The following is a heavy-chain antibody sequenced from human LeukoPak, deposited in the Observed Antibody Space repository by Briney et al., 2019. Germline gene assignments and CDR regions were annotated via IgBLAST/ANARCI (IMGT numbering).Heavy chain of an antibody. J-gene: IGHJ4*02. CDR1: GGSISSSSYY. Sequence: PSETLSLTCTVSGGSISSSSYYWGWIRQPPGKGLEWIGSIYYSGSTYYNPSLKSRVTISVDTSKNQFSLKLSSVTAADTAVYYCARGPKISSGWYPGRSGHDYWGQGTLVTVSS. D-gene: IGHD6-19*01. V-gene: IGHV4-39*07. CDR3: ARGPKISSGWYPGRSGHDY. CDR2: IYYSGST.